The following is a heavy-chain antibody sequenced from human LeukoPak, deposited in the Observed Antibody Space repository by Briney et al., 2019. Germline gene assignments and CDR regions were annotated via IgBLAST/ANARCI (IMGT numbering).Heavy chain of an antibody. J-gene: IGHJ4*02. Sequence: GSLRLSCATSGFTFRSYWMNWIRQAPGQGLEWVANIKEDGSEKNYVDSVKGRFTISRDNAKNSLYLQMNSLRVEDTAVYYCARDPSSLRDSYDYWGQGTLVIVSS. CDR2: IKEDGSEK. D-gene: IGHD3/OR15-3a*01. CDR3: ARDPSSLRDSYDY. V-gene: IGHV3-7*01. CDR1: GFTFRSYW.